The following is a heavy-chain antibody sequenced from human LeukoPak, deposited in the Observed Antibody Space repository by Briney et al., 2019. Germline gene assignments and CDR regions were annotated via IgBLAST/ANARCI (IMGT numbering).Heavy chain of an antibody. V-gene: IGHV4-30-2*01. J-gene: IGHJ6*03. CDR3: ARAVLPQYFYYYYMDV. Sequence: MPSQTLSLTCTVSGGSISSGGYYWSWIRQPPGKGLEWIGYIYHSGSTYYNPSLKSRVTISVDRSKNQFSLKLSSVTAADTAVYYCARAVLPQYFYYYYMDVWGKGTTVTVSS. CDR2: IYHSGST. CDR1: GGSISSGGYY. D-gene: IGHD4/OR15-4a*01.